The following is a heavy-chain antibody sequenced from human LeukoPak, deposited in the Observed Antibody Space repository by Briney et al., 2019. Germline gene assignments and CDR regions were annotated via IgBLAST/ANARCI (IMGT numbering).Heavy chain of an antibody. J-gene: IGHJ6*03. CDR3: ARESIAARVNYYYYMDV. D-gene: IGHD6-6*01. Sequence: GGSLRLSCAASGLTFSSYWLSWVRQAPGKGLEWVANINQDGSEKYNVDSVKGRFTISRHNAKNSLYLQKNRLRAEDTAVYYCARESIAARVNYYYYMDVWGKGTTVTVSS. CDR2: INQDGSEK. V-gene: IGHV3-7*01. CDR1: GLTFSSYW.